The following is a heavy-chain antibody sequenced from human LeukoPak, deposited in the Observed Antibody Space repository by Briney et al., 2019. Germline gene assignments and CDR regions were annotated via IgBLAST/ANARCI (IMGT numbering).Heavy chain of an antibody. Sequence: ASVKVSCKASGYTFTNYAMNWVRQAPGQGLEWMGWMNTNTGNPTYAQGFTGRFVFSLDTSVNTAYLQISSLKAEDTAVYYCARVRDGYNPRLRLLEYYFDNWGQGTLVTVSS. CDR3: ARVRDGYNPRLRLLEYYFDN. J-gene: IGHJ4*02. CDR1: GYTFTNYA. D-gene: IGHD5-24*01. CDR2: MNTNTGNP. V-gene: IGHV7-4-1*02.